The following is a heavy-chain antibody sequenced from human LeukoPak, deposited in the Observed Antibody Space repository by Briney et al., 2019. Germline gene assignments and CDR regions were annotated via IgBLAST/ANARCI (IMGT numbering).Heavy chain of an antibody. Sequence: PSETLSLTCNVSGGSIRGYYWSWIRQPPGKGLEWIGYIYSSGSTNYNPSLKSRVTMSVDTSKNQFSLKVSSVTAADTAVYYCARATTEVTYYYYYYMDVWGKGTTVTVSS. D-gene: IGHD4-11*01. CDR1: GGSIRGYY. CDR3: ARATTEVTYYYYYYMDV. CDR2: IYSSGST. J-gene: IGHJ6*03. V-gene: IGHV4-59*01.